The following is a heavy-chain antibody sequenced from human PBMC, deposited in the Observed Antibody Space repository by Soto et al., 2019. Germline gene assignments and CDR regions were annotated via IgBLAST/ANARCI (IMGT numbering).Heavy chain of an antibody. D-gene: IGHD4-17*01. J-gene: IGHJ4*02. V-gene: IGHV3-23*01. CDR2: IRGSVGST. CDR3: AKDFYGDYPDYFGS. CDR1: EFTFSSSA. Sequence: EVQLLESGGGLVQPGGSLRLSCAASEFTFSSSAMGWVRQAPGKGLEWVSGIRGSVGSTYYADSVEGRFTISRDNSKNTLYLQMNSLRAEDTAVYYCAKDFYGDYPDYFGSWGQGTLVTVSS.